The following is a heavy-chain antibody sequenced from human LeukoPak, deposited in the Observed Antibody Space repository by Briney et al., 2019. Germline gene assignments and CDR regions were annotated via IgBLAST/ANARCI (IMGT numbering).Heavy chain of an antibody. CDR2: INHSGST. V-gene: IGHV4-34*01. D-gene: IGHD4-17*01. Sequence: PSETLSLTCAVYGGSFSGYYRSWIRQPPGKGLEWIGEINHSGSTNYNPSLKSRVTISVDTSKNQFSLKLSSVTAADTAVYYCARYGGLRSDYWGQGTLVTVSS. CDR1: GGSFSGYY. J-gene: IGHJ4*02. CDR3: ARYGGLRSDY.